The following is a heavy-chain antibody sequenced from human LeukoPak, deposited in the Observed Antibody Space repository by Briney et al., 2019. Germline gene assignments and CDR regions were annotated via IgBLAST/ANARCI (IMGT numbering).Heavy chain of an antibody. CDR2: IKEDGSDK. CDR3: ARVHWYFDF. Sequence: GGSLRLSCAASGFTFSSYWMSWVRQAPGKGLEWVAHIKEDGSDKNYVDSVKGRSTISRDSAKNSLYLQMNSLRVEDTAVYYCARVHWYFDFWGRGTLVSVSS. V-gene: IGHV3-7*04. J-gene: IGHJ2*01. CDR1: GFTFSSYW.